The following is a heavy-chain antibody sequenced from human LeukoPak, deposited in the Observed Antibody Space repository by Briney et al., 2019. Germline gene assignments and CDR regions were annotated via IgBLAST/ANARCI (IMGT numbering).Heavy chain of an antibody. CDR2: IYTSGST. CDR1: GGSISSYY. D-gene: IGHD6-13*01. J-gene: IGHJ4*02. CDR3: ARQGGYIAPLAL. V-gene: IGHV4-4*07. Sequence: SETLSLTCTVSGGSISSYYGSWIRQPAGKGLEWIGRIYTSGSTNYNPSLKSRVTMSVGTSKNQFSLKLSSVTAADTAVYYCARQGGYIAPLALWGQGTLVTVSS.